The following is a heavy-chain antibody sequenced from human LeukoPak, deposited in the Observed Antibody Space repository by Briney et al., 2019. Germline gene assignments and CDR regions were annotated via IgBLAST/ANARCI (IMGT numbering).Heavy chain of an antibody. V-gene: IGHV1-18*01. CDR1: GYTFCNYG. Sequence: GASVKDSCKASGYTFCNYGISWVRQAPGQGLEWLGWISAYNGNTHYAQKLQGRVTLTTDTSTSTAYMEVRSLRSDDTAVYFCARVISDYYDSSGYPLFFDYWGQEGLVAVSS. J-gene: IGHJ4*02. CDR2: ISAYNGNT. CDR3: ARVISDYYDSSGYPLFFDY. D-gene: IGHD3-22*01.